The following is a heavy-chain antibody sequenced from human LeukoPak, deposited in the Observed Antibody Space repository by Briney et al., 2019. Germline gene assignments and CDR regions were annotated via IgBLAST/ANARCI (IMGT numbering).Heavy chain of an antibody. Sequence: GGCLRLSCAASGFTFSSYGMYWVRQAPGKGLEWVAVIWYDGSNKYYADSVKGRFTISRDNSKNTLYLQMNSLRAEDTAVYYCAKSPQFGVVKRFVDPWGQGTLVTVSS. J-gene: IGHJ5*02. D-gene: IGHD3-3*01. CDR2: IWYDGSNK. CDR1: GFTFSSYG. V-gene: IGHV3-33*06. CDR3: AKSPQFGVVKRFVDP.